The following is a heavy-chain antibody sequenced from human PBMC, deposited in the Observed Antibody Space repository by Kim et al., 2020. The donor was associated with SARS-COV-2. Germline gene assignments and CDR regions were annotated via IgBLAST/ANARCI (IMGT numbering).Heavy chain of an antibody. V-gene: IGHV3-11*05. CDR3: ARGGGYSYGQNWFDP. D-gene: IGHD5-18*01. J-gene: IGHJ5*02. Sequence: DSVKGRFTISRDNAKNSLYLQMNSLRAEDTAVYYCARGGGYSYGQNWFDPWGQGTLVTVSS.